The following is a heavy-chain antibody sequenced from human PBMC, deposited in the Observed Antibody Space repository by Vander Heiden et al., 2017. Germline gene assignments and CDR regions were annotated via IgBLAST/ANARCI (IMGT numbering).Heavy chain of an antibody. CDR2: IHFDGERK. CDR1: EFTFRNYL. J-gene: IGHJ3*02. Sequence: VLLVEFGGGVAQPGSSLRLSCVAPEFTFRNYLLHWVRQAPGKRLEWVALIHFDGERKYYAQSGRGRFTISRDVSRATLYLEMDSLRPEDTALYYWARERGISGTPDTYDIWGQGTMVTVSS. V-gene: IGHV3-30*04. D-gene: IGHD1-20*01. CDR3: ARERGISGTPDTYDI.